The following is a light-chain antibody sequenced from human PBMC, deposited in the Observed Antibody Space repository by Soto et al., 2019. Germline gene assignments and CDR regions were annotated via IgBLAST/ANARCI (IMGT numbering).Light chain of an antibody. Sequence: EIVLTQSPGTLSLSPVERATLSCRASQSVSNNYLAWYQQKPGQAPRLLIYAASSRATGIPDRFSGSGSGTDFTLTISRLEPEDFAVYYCQQYGTSPPWTFGQGTKVDIK. CDR3: QQYGTSPPWT. CDR1: QSVSNNY. J-gene: IGKJ1*01. V-gene: IGKV3-20*01. CDR2: AAS.